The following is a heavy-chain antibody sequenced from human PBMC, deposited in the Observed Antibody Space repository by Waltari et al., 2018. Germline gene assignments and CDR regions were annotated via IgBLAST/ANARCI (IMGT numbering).Heavy chain of an antibody. CDR2: IYYTGST. CDR1: GGSISSSSYY. J-gene: IGHJ4*02. Sequence: QLQLQESGPGLVKPSETLSLTCTVSGGSISSSSYYWGWLRQPPGKGLEWIGSIYYTGSTYYNPSLKSRVTIAVDTSKNRFSRKLSSVTAADTAVYYCARAGSGSYYLKSYFDYWGRGTLVTVSS. CDR3: ARAGSGSYYLKSYFDY. D-gene: IGHD3-10*01. V-gene: IGHV4-39*01.